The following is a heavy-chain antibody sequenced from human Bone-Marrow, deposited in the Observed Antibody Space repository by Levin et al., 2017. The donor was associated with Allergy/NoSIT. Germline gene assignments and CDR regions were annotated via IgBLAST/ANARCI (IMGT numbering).Heavy chain of an antibody. CDR2: IYYSGST. J-gene: IGHJ4*02. CDR3: ARDGGYAHLDY. CDR1: GGSISSGDYY. Sequence: LRLSCTVSGGSISSGDYYWSWIRQPPGKGLEWIGYIYYSGSTYYNPSLKSRVTISVDTSKNQFSLKLSSVTAADTAVYYCARDGGYAHLDYWGQGTLVTVSS. V-gene: IGHV4-30-4*01. D-gene: IGHD3-16*01.